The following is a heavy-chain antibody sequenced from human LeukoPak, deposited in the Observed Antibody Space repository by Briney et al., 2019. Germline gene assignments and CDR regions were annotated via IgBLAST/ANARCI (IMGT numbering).Heavy chain of an antibody. CDR2: ISAYNGNT. CDR1: GYTFTSYG. J-gene: IGHJ5*02. CDR3: ARGAEIAAAEPIKFDP. D-gene: IGHD6-13*01. Sequence: GASVKVSCKASGYTFTSYGISWVRQAPGQGLEWMGWISAYNGNTNYAQKLQGRVTMTTDTSTSTAYMELRSLRSDDTAVYYCARGAEIAAAEPIKFDPWGQGTLVTVSS. V-gene: IGHV1-18*01.